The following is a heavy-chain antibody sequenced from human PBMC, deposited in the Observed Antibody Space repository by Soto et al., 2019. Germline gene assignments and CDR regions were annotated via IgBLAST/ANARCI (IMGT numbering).Heavy chain of an antibody. V-gene: IGHV1-69*01. Sequence: QVQLVQSGAEVKKPGSSVKVSCKASGGTFSSYAISWVRQAPGQGLEWMGGIIPIFGTANYAQKFQGRVTITADESTSTAYMELSSVRSEDTAVYYCAREMVGSSGYYAPFDYWGQGTLVTVSS. CDR2: IIPIFGTA. D-gene: IGHD3-22*01. CDR3: AREMVGSSGYYAPFDY. CDR1: GGTFSSYA. J-gene: IGHJ4*02.